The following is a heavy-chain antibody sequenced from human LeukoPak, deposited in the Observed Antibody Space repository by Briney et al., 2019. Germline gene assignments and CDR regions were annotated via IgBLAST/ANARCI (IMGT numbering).Heavy chain of an antibody. CDR2: IYYSGST. V-gene: IGHV4-59*01. CDR3: ARLRDYDDAFDI. D-gene: IGHD4-17*01. Sequence: SETLSLTCTVSGCSISSYYWSWIRQPPGKGLEWIGYIYYSGSTNYNPSLKSRVTVSVDTSKNQFSLKLSSVTAADTAVYYCARLRDYDDAFDIWGQGTMVTVSS. CDR1: GCSISSYY. J-gene: IGHJ3*02.